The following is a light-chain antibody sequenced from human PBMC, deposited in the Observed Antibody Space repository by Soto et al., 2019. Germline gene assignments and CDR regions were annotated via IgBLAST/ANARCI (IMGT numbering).Light chain of an antibody. J-gene: IGLJ1*01. Sequence: SVLTPPAAVSGSPGQSITISCGGTSSDVGAYIYVSWYQQFPGKAPKLIIYEVNNRPSGVSDRLSGSKSDTTAYLTISGLQAEDEADYYCSSYSDSDTKVFGTGTKVTVL. CDR2: EVN. V-gene: IGLV2-14*03. CDR3: SSYSDSDTKV. CDR1: SSDVGAYIY.